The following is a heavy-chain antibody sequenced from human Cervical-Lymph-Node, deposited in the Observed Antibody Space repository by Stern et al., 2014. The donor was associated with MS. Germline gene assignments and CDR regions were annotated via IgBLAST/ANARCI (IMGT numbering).Heavy chain of an antibody. D-gene: IGHD3-3*01. CDR3: ARVGNHYDFWSGDGMDV. CDR1: GGSISSYY. V-gene: IGHV4-59*01. J-gene: IGHJ6*02. Sequence: QVQLQESGPGLVKPSETLSLTCTVSGGSISSYYWSWIRQPPGKGMEWIGYIYYSGSTNYNPSLKSRVTISVDTSKNQFSLKLSSVTAADTAVYYCARVGNHYDFWSGDGMDVWGQGTTVTVSS. CDR2: IYYSGST.